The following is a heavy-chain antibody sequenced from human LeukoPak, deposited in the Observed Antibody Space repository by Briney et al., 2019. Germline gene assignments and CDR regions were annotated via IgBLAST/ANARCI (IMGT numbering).Heavy chain of an antibody. D-gene: IGHD3-3*01. CDR1: GGSISSGSYY. V-gene: IGHV4-61*02. CDR2: IYTSGST. J-gene: IGHJ6*03. CDR3: ARTPPPHYDFWSGYYQHYYYMDV. Sequence: PSQTLSLTCTVSGGSISSGSYYWSWIRQPAGKGLEWIGRIYTSGSTNYNPSLKSRVTISVDTSKNQFSLKLSSVTAAGTAVYYCARTPPPHYDFWSGYYQHYYYMDVWGKGTTVTVSS.